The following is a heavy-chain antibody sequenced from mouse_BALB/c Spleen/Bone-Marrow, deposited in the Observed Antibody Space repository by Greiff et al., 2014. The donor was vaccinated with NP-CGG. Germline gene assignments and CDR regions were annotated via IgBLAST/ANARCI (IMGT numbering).Heavy chain of an antibody. CDR3: ARVYYGNLDY. Sequence: QVQLQQSGAELVRPGSSVKISCKASGYEFSSYWMNWVKQRPGQGLEWIGQIYPGDGDTNYNGKFKGKATLTAYKSSSTAYMQVSSLTSEDSAVYFCARVYYGNLDYWGQGTSVTVSS. CDR2: IYPGDGDT. D-gene: IGHD2-1*01. J-gene: IGHJ4*01. V-gene: IGHV1-80*01. CDR1: GYEFSSYW.